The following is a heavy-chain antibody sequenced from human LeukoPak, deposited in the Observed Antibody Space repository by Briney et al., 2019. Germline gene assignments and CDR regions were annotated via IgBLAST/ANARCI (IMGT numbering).Heavy chain of an antibody. CDR2: ISAYSGHT. CDR3: ARVAGGYSYGYEDY. Sequence: ASVKVSCKASGYTFTSNGISWVRQAPGQGLEWMGWISAYSGHTNYARDLQGRVTMTTDTAARTACMELRSLRSDDTAMYYCARVAGGYSYGYEDYWGQGTLVTVSS. J-gene: IGHJ4*02. D-gene: IGHD5-18*01. CDR1: GYTFTSNG. V-gene: IGHV1-18*01.